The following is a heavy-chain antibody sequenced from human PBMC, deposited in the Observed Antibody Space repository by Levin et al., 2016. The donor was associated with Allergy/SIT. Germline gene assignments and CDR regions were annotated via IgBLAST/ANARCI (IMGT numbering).Heavy chain of an antibody. J-gene: IGHJ3*02. Sequence: SETLSLTCTVSGGSISSGGYYWSWIRQHPGKGLEWIGYIYYSGSTYYNPSLKSRVTISVDTSKNQFSLKLSSVTAADTAVYYCARRQLEDVDAFDIWGQGTMVTVSS. CDR3: ARRQLEDVDAFDI. D-gene: IGHD1-1*01. CDR1: GGSISSGGYY. CDR2: IYYSGST. V-gene: IGHV4-31*03.